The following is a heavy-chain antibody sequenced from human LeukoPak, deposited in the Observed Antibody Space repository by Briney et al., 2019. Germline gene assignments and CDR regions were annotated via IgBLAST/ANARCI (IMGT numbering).Heavy chain of an antibody. J-gene: IGHJ4*02. V-gene: IGHV3-11*03. CDR1: GFTFSDYY. D-gene: IGHD2-2*01. Sequence: GGSLRLSCAAAGFTFSDYYMSWLRQAPGKGLEWVSYISSSSSYTNCADSVKGRFTNSRDNAKSSLYLQMNSLRAEDTAVYYCARYCSSTTCYDYWGQGTLVTVSS. CDR2: ISSSSSYT. CDR3: ARYCSSTTCYDY.